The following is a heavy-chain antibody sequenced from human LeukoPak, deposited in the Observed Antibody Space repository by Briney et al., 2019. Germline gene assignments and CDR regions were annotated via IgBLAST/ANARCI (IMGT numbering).Heavy chain of an antibody. Sequence: ASVTVSCKASGYTFTSYDINWVRQATGQGLEWMGWMNPNSGNTGYAQKFQGRVTMTRNTSISTAYMELSSLRSEDTAVYYCARSGVLLWFGETPFDPWGQGTLVTVSS. V-gene: IGHV1-8*01. CDR2: MNPNSGNT. D-gene: IGHD3-10*01. J-gene: IGHJ5*02. CDR1: GYTFTSYD. CDR3: ARSGVLLWFGETPFDP.